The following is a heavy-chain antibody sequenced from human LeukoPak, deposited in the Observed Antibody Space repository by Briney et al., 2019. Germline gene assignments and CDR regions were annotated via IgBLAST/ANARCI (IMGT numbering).Heavy chain of an antibody. CDR3: ARGGGVSYPDY. CDR2: INHSGST. Sequence: SETLSLTCAVYGGSFSDFFWTWIRQPPGKGLEWIGEINHSGSTNYNPSLKSRVTISVDTSKNQFSLKLSSVTAADTAVYYCARGGGVSYPDYWGARTL. J-gene: IGHJ4*02. V-gene: IGHV4-34*01. CDR1: GGSFSDFF. D-gene: IGHD1-26*01.